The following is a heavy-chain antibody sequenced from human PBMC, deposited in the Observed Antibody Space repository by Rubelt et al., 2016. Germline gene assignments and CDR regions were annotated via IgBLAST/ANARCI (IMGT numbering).Heavy chain of an antibody. CDR3: ARTGRDGYNYYFDY. V-gene: IGHV3-30*04. Sequence: GLEWVAVISYDGSNKYYADSVKGRFTISRDNSKNTLYLQMNSLRAEDTAVYYCARTGRDGYNYYFDYWGQGTLVTVSS. J-gene: IGHJ4*02. D-gene: IGHD5-24*01. CDR2: ISYDGSNK.